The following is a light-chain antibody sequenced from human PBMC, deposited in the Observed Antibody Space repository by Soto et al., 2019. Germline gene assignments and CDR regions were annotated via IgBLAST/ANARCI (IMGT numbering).Light chain of an antibody. V-gene: IGKV3-15*01. Sequence: DILMTQSPATLSVSPGERATLSCRASQSVNSHLAWYQQKPGQAPRLLIYGASTRASGVPARFSGSGSGTEFTLTISSLQSEDFAVYYCQQCNNWPLTFGQGTKVEIK. CDR1: QSVNSH. J-gene: IGKJ1*01. CDR2: GAS. CDR3: QQCNNWPLT.